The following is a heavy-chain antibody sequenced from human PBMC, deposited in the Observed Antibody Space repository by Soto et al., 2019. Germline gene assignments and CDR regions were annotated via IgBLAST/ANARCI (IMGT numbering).Heavy chain of an antibody. D-gene: IGHD1-26*01. V-gene: IGHV4-4*02. Sequence: QVQLQESGPGLVKPSGTLSLTCAVSGGSISSNNWWSWVRQPPGKGLEWIGEIFHSGSTYYSPSLKSRVTISVDKSKNHFSLNLTSVTAADTAVYYCARVYSGGYSDSWGQGTLVTVSS. J-gene: IGHJ4*02. CDR2: IFHSGST. CDR3: ARVYSGGYSDS. CDR1: GGSISSNNW.